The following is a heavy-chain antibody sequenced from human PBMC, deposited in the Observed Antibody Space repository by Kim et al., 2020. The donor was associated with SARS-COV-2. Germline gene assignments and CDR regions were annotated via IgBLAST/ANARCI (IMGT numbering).Heavy chain of an antibody. J-gene: IGHJ5*02. D-gene: IGHD2-15*01. Sequence: GGSLRLSCAASGFTFSSYAMHWVRQAPGKGLEWVAVIWYDGSNKYYADSVKGRFTISRDNSKNTLYLQMNSLRAEDTAVYYCAKGGFCSGGSCYLAWFDPWGQGTLVTVSS. CDR1: GFTFSSYA. CDR3: AKGGFCSGGSCYLAWFDP. CDR2: IWYDGSNK. V-gene: IGHV3-33*06.